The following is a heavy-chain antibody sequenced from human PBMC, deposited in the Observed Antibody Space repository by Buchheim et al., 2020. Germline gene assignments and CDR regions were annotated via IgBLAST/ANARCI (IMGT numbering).Heavy chain of an antibody. D-gene: IGHD3-10*01. J-gene: IGHJ6*03. Sequence: QVQLVESGGGVVQPGRSLRLSCAASGFTFSSYGMHWVRQAPGKGLEWVAVIWYDGSNKYYADSVKGRFTISRDNSKNTLYLQMNSLRAEDTAVYYCARRFEKLGDQEGGFGGSYYYYMDVWGKGTT. CDR2: IWYDGSNK. V-gene: IGHV3-33*01. CDR1: GFTFSSYG. CDR3: ARRFEKLGDQEGGFGGSYYYYMDV.